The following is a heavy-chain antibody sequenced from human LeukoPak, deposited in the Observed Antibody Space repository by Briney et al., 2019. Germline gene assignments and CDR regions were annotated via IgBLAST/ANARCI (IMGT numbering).Heavy chain of an antibody. J-gene: IGHJ3*02. V-gene: IGHV4-61*02. CDR3: ARLTPDSKSALDI. CDR2: IHTSGST. Sequence: SQTLSLTCTVSGGSISSGSYYWSWIRQPAGKGLEWIGRIHTSGSTNQNPSLKSRVTISVDTSKNQFSLKLSSVTAADTAVCYCARLTPDSKSALDIWGQGTMVTVSS. CDR1: GGSISSGSYY. D-gene: IGHD3-22*01.